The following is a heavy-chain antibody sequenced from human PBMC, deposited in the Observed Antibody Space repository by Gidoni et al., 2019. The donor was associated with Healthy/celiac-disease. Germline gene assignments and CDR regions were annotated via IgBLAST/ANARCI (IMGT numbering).Heavy chain of an antibody. Sequence: QVPLVESGGGVVQPGRSLRLSCAASGFTFSSYGMHWVRQAPGKGLEWVAVIWYDGSNKYYADSVKGRFTISRDNSKNTLYLQMNSLRAEDTAVYYCARDGSLYSSSVYGDYWGQGTLVTVSS. CDR1: GFTFSSYG. J-gene: IGHJ4*02. V-gene: IGHV3-33*01. D-gene: IGHD6-13*01. CDR3: ARDGSLYSSSVYGDY. CDR2: IWYDGSNK.